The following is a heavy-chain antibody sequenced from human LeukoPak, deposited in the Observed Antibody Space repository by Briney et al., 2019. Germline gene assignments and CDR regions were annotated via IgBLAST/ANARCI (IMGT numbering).Heavy chain of an antibody. J-gene: IGHJ4*02. V-gene: IGHV1-46*01. Sequence: ASVEVSCKASGYTFTSYYMHWVRQAPGQGLEWMGIINPSGGSTSYAQKFQGRVTMTRDTSTSTAYMELRSLRSDDTAVYYCARESHVTREDSWGQGTLVIVSS. D-gene: IGHD1-26*01. CDR3: ARESHVTREDS. CDR1: GYTFTSYY. CDR2: INPSGGST.